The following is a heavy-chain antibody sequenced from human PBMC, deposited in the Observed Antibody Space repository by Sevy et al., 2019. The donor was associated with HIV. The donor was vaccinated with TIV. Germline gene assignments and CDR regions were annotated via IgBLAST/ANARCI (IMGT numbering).Heavy chain of an antibody. D-gene: IGHD4-17*01. CDR2: IYPDDSDT. CDR3: ARHHASYGVTGYYYYYGLDV. V-gene: IGHV5-51*01. J-gene: IGHJ6*02. Sequence: GESLKISCKGSGNTFTSYWIGWVRQMPGKGLEWMGIIYPDDSDTRYSPSFQGQVTISADKSISTAYLQWSSLKASDTAMYYCARHHASYGVTGYYYYYGLDVWGQGTTVTVSS. CDR1: GNTFTSYW.